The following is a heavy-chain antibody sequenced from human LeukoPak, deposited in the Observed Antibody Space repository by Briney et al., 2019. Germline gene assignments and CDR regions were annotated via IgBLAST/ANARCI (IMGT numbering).Heavy chain of an antibody. CDR3: ARGQVPAARGYNWFDP. CDR2: INARGDT. J-gene: IGHJ5*02. Sequence: PSETLSLTCAVYGWSFNDYYWNWIRQPPGKGLEWIGEINARGDTNYTPSLKSRVNISVDTSKKQFSLRLTSMIAADTALYYCARGQVPAARGYNWFDPWGQGTLVTVSS. CDR1: GWSFNDYY. D-gene: IGHD2-2*01. V-gene: IGHV4-34*01.